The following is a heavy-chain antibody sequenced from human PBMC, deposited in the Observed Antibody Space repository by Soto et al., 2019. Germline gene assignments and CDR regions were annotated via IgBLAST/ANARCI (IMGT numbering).Heavy chain of an antibody. D-gene: IGHD1-26*01. CDR3: ARGHPYSGSSPFDY. CDR2: ISSSSSYI. CDR1: GFTFSSYS. J-gene: IGHJ4*02. Sequence: EVQLVESGGGLVKPGGSLRLSCAASGFTFSSYSMNWVRQAPGKGLEWVSSISSSSSYIYYADSVKGRFTISRDNAKNSLYLQMNSLRAEDTAVYYCARGHPYSGSSPFDYWGQGTLVTVSS. V-gene: IGHV3-21*01.